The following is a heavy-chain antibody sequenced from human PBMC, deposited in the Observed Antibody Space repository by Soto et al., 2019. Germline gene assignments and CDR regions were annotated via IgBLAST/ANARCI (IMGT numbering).Heavy chain of an antibody. CDR2: IYYSGST. D-gene: IGHD3-10*01. V-gene: IGHV4-39*01. Sequence: QLQLQESGPGLVKPSETLSLTCTVSGGSISSSSYYWGWIRQPPGKGLEWIGSIYYSGSTYYNPSLKSRVTISVDTSKNQFSLKLSSVTAADTAVYYCARPNGSGSHYFDYWGQGTLVTVSS. CDR3: ARPNGSGSHYFDY. J-gene: IGHJ4*02. CDR1: GGSISSSSYY.